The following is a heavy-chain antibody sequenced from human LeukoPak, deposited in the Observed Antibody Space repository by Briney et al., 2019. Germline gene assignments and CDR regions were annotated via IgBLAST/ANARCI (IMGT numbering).Heavy chain of an antibody. V-gene: IGHV3-11*04. J-gene: IGHJ4*02. Sequence: GGSLRLSCAASGFTFSDYFITWLRQAPGKGLEWVSYISPGGFTIYYADSVKGRFTISRDNANNSLYLQMNSLRVEDTAVYYCARAMTYGDSYYDYWGQGTLVTVSS. CDR1: GFTFSDYF. CDR3: ARAMTYGDSYYDY. CDR2: ISPGGFTI. D-gene: IGHD4-17*01.